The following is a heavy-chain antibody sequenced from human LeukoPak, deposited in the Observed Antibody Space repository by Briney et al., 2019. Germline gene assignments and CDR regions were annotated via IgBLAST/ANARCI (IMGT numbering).Heavy chain of an antibody. CDR1: GGSISSRSYY. D-gene: IGHD7-27*01. CDR3: ASLKRGESNWGSSYYFDY. V-gene: IGHV4-39*01. J-gene: IGHJ4*02. Sequence: LETLSLTCTVSGGSISSRSYYWGWIRQPPGKGLEWIGNVYYSGNTYYNPSLKSRVTISVDTSKNQFSLKLNSAAAADTAVYYCASLKRGESNWGSSYYFDYWGQGTLVTVSS. CDR2: VYYSGNT.